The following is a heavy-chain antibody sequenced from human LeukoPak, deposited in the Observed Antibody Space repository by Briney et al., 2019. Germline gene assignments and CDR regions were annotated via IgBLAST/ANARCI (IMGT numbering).Heavy chain of an antibody. D-gene: IGHD1-26*01. V-gene: IGHV5-51*01. J-gene: IGHJ3*02. CDR2: IYPGDSDT. Sequence: GESLKISCKGSGYRFTSYWIGWVRQMPGKGAEWMGFIYPGDSDTRYSPSFQGQVTISADKSMSTAYLQWSSLKASDTAMYYCARRRGRYSGDAFDIWGQGTMVTVSS. CDR3: ARRRGRYSGDAFDI. CDR1: GYRFTSYW.